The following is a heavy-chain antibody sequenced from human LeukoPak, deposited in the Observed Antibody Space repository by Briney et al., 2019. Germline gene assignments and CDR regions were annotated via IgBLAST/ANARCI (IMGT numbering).Heavy chain of an antibody. Sequence: GGSLRLSCAASGFAFSTYWMDRVRQAPGKGLEWVGNINQGGSVKHYVDSVRGRFTISRDNARNSVYLQMSALRVEDTAVYYCTRDFVFWGQGSLVTASS. V-gene: IGHV3-7*01. D-gene: IGHD3-3*01. J-gene: IGHJ4*02. CDR1: GFAFSTYW. CDR3: TRDFVF. CDR2: INQGGSVK.